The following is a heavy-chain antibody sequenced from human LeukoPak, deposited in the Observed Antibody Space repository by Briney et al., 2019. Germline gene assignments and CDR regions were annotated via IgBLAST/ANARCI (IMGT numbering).Heavy chain of an antibody. V-gene: IGHV1-69*04. Sequence: ASVKVSCKASGGTFSSYAISWVRRAPGQGLEWMGRIIPILGIANYAQKFQGRVTITADKSTSTAYMELSSLRSEDTAVYYCARVKYYYDSSGYPVGDWFDPWGQGTLVTVSS. CDR3: ARVKYYYDSSGYPVGDWFDP. J-gene: IGHJ5*02. D-gene: IGHD3-22*01. CDR2: IIPILGIA. CDR1: GGTFSSYA.